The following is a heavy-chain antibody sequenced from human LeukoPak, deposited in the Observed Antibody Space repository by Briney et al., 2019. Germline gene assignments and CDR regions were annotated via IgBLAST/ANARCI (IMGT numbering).Heavy chain of an antibody. CDR1: GSTFTSYW. CDR2: IYPGDSDT. Sequence: GASLQISCKGSGSTFTSYWIGWVRQLPGKGLEWMGIIYPGDSDTRYSPSFQGQVTISADKSISTAYLQWSSLKASDTAMYYCATTEDQDYFHFWGQGTLVTVSS. D-gene: IGHD7-27*01. V-gene: IGHV5-51*01. CDR3: ATTEDQDYFHF. J-gene: IGHJ4*02.